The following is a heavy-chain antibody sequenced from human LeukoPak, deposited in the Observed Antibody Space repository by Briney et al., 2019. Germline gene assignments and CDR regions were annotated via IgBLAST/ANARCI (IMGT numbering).Heavy chain of an antibody. J-gene: IGHJ6*02. CDR2: ISWNSGSI. CDR1: GFTFDDYA. Sequence: GGSLRLSCAASGFTFDDYAMHWVRQAPGKGLEWVSGISWNSGSIGYADSVKGRFTISRDNAKNSLYLQMNSLRAEDTALYYCAKGMHPEQWPLYYYYGMDVWGQGTTVTVSS. D-gene: IGHD6-19*01. CDR3: AKGMHPEQWPLYYYYGMDV. V-gene: IGHV3-9*01.